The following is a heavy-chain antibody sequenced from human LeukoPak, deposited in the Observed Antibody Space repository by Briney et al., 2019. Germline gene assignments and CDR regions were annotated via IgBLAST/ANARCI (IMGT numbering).Heavy chain of an antibody. CDR2: ISYDGSNK. J-gene: IGHJ6*02. CDR3: GKDTQDYGDYVYYYYGMDV. CDR1: GFTFSSYG. V-gene: IGHV3-30*18. Sequence: GRSLRLSCAASGFTFSSYGMHWVRQAPGKGLEWVAVISYDGSNKYYADSVKGRFTISRDNSKNTLYLQMNSLRAEDTAVYYCGKDTQDYGDYVYYYYGMDVWGQGTTVTVSS. D-gene: IGHD4-17*01.